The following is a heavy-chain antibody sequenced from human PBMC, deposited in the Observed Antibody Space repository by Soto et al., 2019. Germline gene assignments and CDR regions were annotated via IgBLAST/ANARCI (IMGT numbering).Heavy chain of an antibody. D-gene: IGHD6-13*01. CDR2: ISHDSNKK. J-gene: IGHJ6*02. Sequence: SLRLSCAASGFPFSSYVMHWVRQAPGKGLEWVAVISHDSNKKYYGDSVKGRFTISRDNSKNTVYLQMNSLRVEDTAIYYCARDRAGTNYYGMDVWGQGTTVTVSS. V-gene: IGHV3-30-3*01. CDR1: GFPFSSYV. CDR3: ARDRAGTNYYGMDV.